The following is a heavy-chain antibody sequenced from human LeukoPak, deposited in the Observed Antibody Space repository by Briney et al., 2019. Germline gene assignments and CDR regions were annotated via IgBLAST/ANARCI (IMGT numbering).Heavy chain of an antibody. V-gene: IGHV1-2*02. CDR1: GYTFTGYY. CDR3: ARDLGGYSGYRASCDY. J-gene: IGHJ4*02. CDR2: INPNNGGT. D-gene: IGHD5-12*01. Sequence: ASVKVSCKPSGYTFTGYYLHWVRQAPGQGLGWMGWINPNNGGTNYAQKFQGRVTMTRDTSISAAYMELTRLRSDDTAVYYCARDLGGYSGYRASCDYWGQGTLVTVSS.